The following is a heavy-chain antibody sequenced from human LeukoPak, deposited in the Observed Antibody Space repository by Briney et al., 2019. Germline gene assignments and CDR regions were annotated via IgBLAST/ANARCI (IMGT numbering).Heavy chain of an antibody. CDR2: VYHNGNT. D-gene: IGHD6-19*01. Sequence: SETLSLTCSVSGDSIRDDYWSWIRQPPGKGLEWIGEVYHNGNTNYNPSLKSRGNISVDKTKNQISLKLSSVTAADTAVYFCARVRNSGFDHWGQGTLVTVSS. CDR3: ARVRNSGFDH. CDR1: GDSIRDDY. V-gene: IGHV4-59*12. J-gene: IGHJ4*02.